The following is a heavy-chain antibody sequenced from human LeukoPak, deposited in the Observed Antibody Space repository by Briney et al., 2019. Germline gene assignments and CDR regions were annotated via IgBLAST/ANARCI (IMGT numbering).Heavy chain of an antibody. D-gene: IGHD2-2*01. CDR2: IIPIFGTA. J-gene: IGHJ6*03. Sequence: GASVKVSCKASGYTFTSYDINWVRQATGQGLEWMGGIIPIFGTANYAQKFQGRVTITADESTSTAYMELSSLRSEDTAVYYCAGPIVVVPAAISSYYYMDVWGKGTTVTVSS. V-gene: IGHV1-69*13. CDR1: GYTFTSYD. CDR3: AGPIVVVPAAISSYYYMDV.